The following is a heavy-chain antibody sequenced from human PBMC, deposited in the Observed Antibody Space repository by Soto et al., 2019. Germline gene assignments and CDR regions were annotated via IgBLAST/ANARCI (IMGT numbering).Heavy chain of an antibody. CDR3: ARGSCSGAGCSPFFDF. J-gene: IGHJ4*02. CDR1: GYTFTGFD. V-gene: IGHV1-2*02. D-gene: IGHD2-15*01. CDR2: INPNSGTT. Sequence: QVQLVQSGAEVKKPGASVKVSCKASGYTFTGFDIHWVRQTPGQGLEWMGWINPNSGTTHYAQTFQGGVTMTRDTSITTSYVGLSRLRSDDTAVYYCARGSCSGAGCSPFFDFWGQGTLVTVSS.